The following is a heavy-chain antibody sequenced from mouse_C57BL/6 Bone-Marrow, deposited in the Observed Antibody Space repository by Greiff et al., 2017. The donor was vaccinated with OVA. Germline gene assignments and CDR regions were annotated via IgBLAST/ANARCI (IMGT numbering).Heavy chain of an antibody. D-gene: IGHD4-1*01. Sequence: EVKLVESGGGLVQPGGSLSLSCAASGFTFTDYYMSWVRQPPGKALEWLGFIRNKANGYTTEYSASVKGRFTISRDNSQSILYLQMNALRAEDSATYYCARYYWVYYFDYWGQGTTLTVSS. J-gene: IGHJ2*01. CDR1: GFTFTDYY. CDR3: ARYYWVYYFDY. CDR2: IRNKANGYTT. V-gene: IGHV7-3*01.